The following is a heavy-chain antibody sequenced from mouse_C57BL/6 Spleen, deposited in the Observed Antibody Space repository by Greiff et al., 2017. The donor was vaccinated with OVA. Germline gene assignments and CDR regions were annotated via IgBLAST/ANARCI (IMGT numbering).Heavy chain of an antibody. D-gene: IGHD4-1*02. CDR3: AQLGRDFDY. V-gene: IGHV7-3*01. CDR1: GFTFTDYY. CDR2: IRNKANGYTT. J-gene: IGHJ2*01. Sequence: EVKVVESGGGLVQPGGSLSLSCAASGFTFTDYYMSWVRQPPGKALEWLGFIRNKANGYTTEYSASVKGRFTISRDNSQSILYLQMNALRAEDSATYYCAQLGRDFDYWGQGTTLTVSS.